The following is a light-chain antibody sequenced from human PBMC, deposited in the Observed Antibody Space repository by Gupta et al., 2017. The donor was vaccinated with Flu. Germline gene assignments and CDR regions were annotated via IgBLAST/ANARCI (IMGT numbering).Light chain of an antibody. CDR3: AAWDDSRNGYV. CDR1: SSNIGNND. J-gene: IGLJ1*01. Sequence: QSVLTQPPSVSEAPRQRVTISCSGSSSNIGNNDVNWYQQLPGKAPKLLIYYDDLLHSGVADRFSGSKFGTSAALAISGLQAEDEADYYCAAWDDSRNGYVFGTGTKVTVL. CDR2: YDD. V-gene: IGLV1-36*01.